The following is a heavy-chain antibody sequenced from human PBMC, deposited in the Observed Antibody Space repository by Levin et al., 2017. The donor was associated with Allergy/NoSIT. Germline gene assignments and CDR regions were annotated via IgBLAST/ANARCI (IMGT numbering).Heavy chain of an antibody. CDR1: GYTFSGYY. CDR3: ARNGLNMVRGVINWFDP. CDR2: INPKTGGT. D-gene: IGHD3-10*01. V-gene: IGHV1-2*02. Sequence: GASVKVSCKASGYTFSGYYIHWVRQAPGQGFEWMGWINPKTGGTNYVHKFQGRVTMTRDTSINTAYMELSGLTSDDTAVYYCARNGLNMVRGVINWFDPWGQGTLVTVSS. J-gene: IGHJ5*02.